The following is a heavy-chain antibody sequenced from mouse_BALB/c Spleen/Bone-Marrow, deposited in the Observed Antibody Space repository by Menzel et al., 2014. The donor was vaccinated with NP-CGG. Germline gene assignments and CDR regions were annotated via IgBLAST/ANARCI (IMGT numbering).Heavy chain of an antibody. D-gene: IGHD1-2*01. J-gene: IGHJ2*01. CDR3: ARLGYYGHFAH. CDR2: INPGSSTI. Sequence: EVKLVESGGGLVRPGGSLILSCAASGFDFSRYWMSWARQAPGKGQEWIGEINPGSSTINYTPSLKDKFIISRDNAKKTLYLQINKVRSEDTALYYCARLGYYGHFAHWGQGTTLTVSS. V-gene: IGHV4-2*02. CDR1: GFDFSRYW.